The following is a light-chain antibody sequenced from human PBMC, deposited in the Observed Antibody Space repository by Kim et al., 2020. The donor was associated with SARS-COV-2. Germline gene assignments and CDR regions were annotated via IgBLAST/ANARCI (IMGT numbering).Light chain of an antibody. CDR3: QQYNNWWT. CDR1: QSIGAN. J-gene: IGKJ1*01. Sequence: SVCPGERASLTCWASQSIGANLAWYQQKDGQPPRLLIYDASTRATGIPARFSGSGSGTEFTLTISSLQSEDVAVYFCQQYNNWWTFGQGTKVDIK. CDR2: DAS. V-gene: IGKV3-15*01.